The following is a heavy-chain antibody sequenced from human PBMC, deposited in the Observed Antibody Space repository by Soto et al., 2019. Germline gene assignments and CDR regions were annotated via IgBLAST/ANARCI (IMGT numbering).Heavy chain of an antibody. D-gene: IGHD3-3*01. CDR2: IYYSGST. CDR1: GGSISSGGYY. V-gene: IGHV4-31*03. Sequence: SETLSLTCPVSGGSISSGGYYWSWIRQHPGKGLEWIGYIYYSGSTYYNPSLKSRVTISVDTSKNQFSLKLSSVTAADTAVYYWAREVAEFCSGYYTAPPSDYYVMDVWGQGTTVTVSS. CDR3: AREVAEFCSGYYTAPPSDYYVMDV. J-gene: IGHJ6*02.